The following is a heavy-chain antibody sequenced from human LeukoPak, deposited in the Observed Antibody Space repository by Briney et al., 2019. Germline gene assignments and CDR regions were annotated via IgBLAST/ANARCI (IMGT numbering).Heavy chain of an antibody. CDR3: ARVKQQLVRNDAFDI. CDR1: GYTFTGYY. J-gene: IGHJ3*02. V-gene: IGHV1-2*02. CDR2: INPNSGGT. Sequence: SVKVSCKASGYTFTGYYMHWVRQAPGQGLEWMGWINPNSGGTNYAQKFQGRVTMTRDTSISTAYMELSRLRSDDTAVYYCARVKQQLVRNDAFDIRGQGTMVTVSS. D-gene: IGHD6-13*01.